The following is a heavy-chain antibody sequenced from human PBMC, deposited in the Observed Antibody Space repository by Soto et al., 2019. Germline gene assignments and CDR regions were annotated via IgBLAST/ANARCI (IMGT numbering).Heavy chain of an antibody. CDR2: IGTAGDT. CDR1: GFTCSSYD. D-gene: IGHD5-12*01. J-gene: IGHJ6*02. V-gene: IGHV3-13*01. Sequence: XGALILSCSAAGFTCSSYDMHWVRQATGKGLDWVSAIGTAGDTYYPGSVKGRFTISRENAKNSLYLQMNSLRAGDTAVYYCAKGLRRNTRYYYGMDVWGQGTTVTVSS. CDR3: AKGLRRNTRYYYGMDV.